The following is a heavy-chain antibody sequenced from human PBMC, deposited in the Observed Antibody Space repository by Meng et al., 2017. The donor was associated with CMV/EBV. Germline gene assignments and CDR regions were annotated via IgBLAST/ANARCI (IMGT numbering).Heavy chain of an antibody. Sequence: QVQLQESGPVLSKPSEPPSLTGTCPGGSISSYYWSWIRQPAGKGLEWIGRIYTSGSTNYNPSLKSRVTMSVDTSKNQFSLKLSSVTSADTAVYYCAREIVVVPAAIDNWFDPWGQGTLVTVSS. CDR3: AREIVVVPAAIDNWFDP. D-gene: IGHD2-2*02. V-gene: IGHV4-4*07. J-gene: IGHJ5*02. CDR1: GGSISSYY. CDR2: IYTSGST.